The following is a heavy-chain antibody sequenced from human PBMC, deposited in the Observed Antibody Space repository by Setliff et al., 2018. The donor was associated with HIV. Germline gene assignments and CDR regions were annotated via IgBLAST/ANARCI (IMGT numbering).Heavy chain of an antibody. CDR1: GFTFSTYG. Sequence: GSLRLSCEASGFTFSTYGMNWVRHAPGKGLEWVAQISSSGFPIYYADSVRGRFTASRDNGKNSLFLQMSSLRAEDTAVYYCAREMGSTHQAFDIWGQGTMVTVSS. CDR2: ISSSGFPI. J-gene: IGHJ3*02. D-gene: IGHD2-15*01. V-gene: IGHV3-48*01. CDR3: AREMGSTHQAFDI.